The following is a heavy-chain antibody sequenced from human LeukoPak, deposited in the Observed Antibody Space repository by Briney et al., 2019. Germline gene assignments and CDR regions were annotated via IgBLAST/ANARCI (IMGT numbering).Heavy chain of an antibody. CDR2: IWYDGSNK. CDR3: ARGGCRSTSCYDP. Sequence: GGSLRLFCAASGFSFSNYGMHWVRQAPGKGLEWVAVIWYDGSNKYYADSVKGRFTISRDNSKNTLYLQMNSLRVEDTAIYYCARGGCRSTSCYDPWGQGTLVTVSS. CDR1: GFSFSNYG. J-gene: IGHJ5*02. D-gene: IGHD2-2*01. V-gene: IGHV3-33*01.